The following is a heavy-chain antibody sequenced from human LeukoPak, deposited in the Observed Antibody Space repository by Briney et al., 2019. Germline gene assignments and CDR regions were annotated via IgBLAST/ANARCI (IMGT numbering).Heavy chain of an antibody. CDR1: GGSISSSSYY. CDR3: ASCGGDCSYWYFDL. J-gene: IGHJ2*01. V-gene: IGHV4-61*05. Sequence: SETLSLTCTVSGGSISSSSYYWGWIRQPPGKGLEWIGYIYYSGSTNYNPSLKSRVTISVDTSKNQFSLKLSSVTAADTAVYYCASCGGDCSYWYFDLWGRGTLVTVSS. CDR2: IYYSGST. D-gene: IGHD2-21*02.